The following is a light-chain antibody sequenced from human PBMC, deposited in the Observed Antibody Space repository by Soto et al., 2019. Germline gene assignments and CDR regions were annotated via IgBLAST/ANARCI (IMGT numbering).Light chain of an antibody. CDR1: SGDVGGYNY. V-gene: IGLV2-14*01. Sequence: QSVLTQPASVSGSPGQWITISCTGTSGDVGGYNYVSWYQQHPGKAPKLIIYEVSNRPSGVSNRFSGSKSGNTASLTISGLQAEDEADYYCNSYTSKSTGVFGTGTKLTVL. CDR2: EVS. J-gene: IGLJ1*01. CDR3: NSYTSKSTGV.